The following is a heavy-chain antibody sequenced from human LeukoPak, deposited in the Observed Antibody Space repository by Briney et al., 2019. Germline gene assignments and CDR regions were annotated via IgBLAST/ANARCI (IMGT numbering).Heavy chain of an antibody. CDR2: INPNSGGT. CDR1: GYTFTGYY. V-gene: IGHV1-2*06. Sequence: ASVKVSCKASGYTFTGYYMHWVRQAPGQGLEWMGRINPNSGGTNYAQKFQGRVTMTRDTSISTAYMELSRLRSDDTAVYYCARDQYSSSSGYYYYGMDVWGQGTTVTVSS. D-gene: IGHD6-6*01. CDR3: ARDQYSSSSGYYYYGMDV. J-gene: IGHJ6*02.